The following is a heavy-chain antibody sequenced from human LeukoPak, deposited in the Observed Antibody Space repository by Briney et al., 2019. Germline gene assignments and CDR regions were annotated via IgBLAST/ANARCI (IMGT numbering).Heavy chain of an antibody. V-gene: IGHV3-7*01. Sequence: GGSLRLSCVASEFRFGRDWISWVRQAPGKGLEWVACIKQDGSEEYYVGSVRGRFTVSVDNGKNSLYLQMNSLRAEDTARYYCATLNSTKSVFWGRGTAVTVSS. J-gene: IGHJ1*01. CDR1: EFRFGRDW. CDR2: IKQDGSEE. D-gene: IGHD2-2*01. CDR3: ATLNSTKSVF.